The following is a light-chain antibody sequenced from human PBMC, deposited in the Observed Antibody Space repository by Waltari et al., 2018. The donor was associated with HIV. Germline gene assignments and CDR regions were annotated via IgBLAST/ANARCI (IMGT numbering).Light chain of an antibody. J-gene: IGLJ2*01. Sequence: QSALTQPRSVSGSPGQSVTISCTGTSSDIGVYNYVSWYQQHAGKAPKRVIYSVSKRPSWVPDRFSGSKSGNTASLTISGLQPEDEADYHCCSYGGRRIFAGGTKLTVL. CDR2: SVS. CDR1: SSDIGVYNY. V-gene: IGLV2-11*01. CDR3: CSYGGRRI.